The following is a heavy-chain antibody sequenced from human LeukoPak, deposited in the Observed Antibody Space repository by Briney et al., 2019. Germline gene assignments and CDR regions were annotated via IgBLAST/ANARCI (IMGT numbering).Heavy chain of an antibody. V-gene: IGHV3-53*01. CDR3: ATAVTGEQYDH. Sequence: PGGSLRLSCAASGFTVSSNYMSWVRQAPGKGLEWVSIIYSAGNTYYADSVKGRFTISRENSKKTVFFPMNSLRAEDSALYYCATAVTGEQYDHWGQGTLVTVSS. J-gene: IGHJ4*02. CDR2: IYSAGNT. D-gene: IGHD2-21*02. CDR1: GFTVSSNY.